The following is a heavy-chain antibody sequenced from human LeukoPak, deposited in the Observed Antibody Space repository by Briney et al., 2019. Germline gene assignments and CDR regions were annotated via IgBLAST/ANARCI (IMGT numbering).Heavy chain of an antibody. J-gene: IGHJ4*02. CDR1: GGSISSYY. D-gene: IGHD3-22*01. V-gene: IGHV4-59*12. Sequence: SETLSLTCTVSGGSISSYYWGWIRQPPGKGLEWIGSIYHSGSTNYNPSLKSRVTISVDKSKNQFSLKLSSVTAADTAVYYCASTTSFYYDSSGYYPWWGQGTLVTVSS. CDR2: IYHSGST. CDR3: ASTTSFYYDSSGYYPW.